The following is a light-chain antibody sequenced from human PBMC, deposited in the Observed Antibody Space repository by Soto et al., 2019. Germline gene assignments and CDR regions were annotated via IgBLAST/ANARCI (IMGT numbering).Light chain of an antibody. V-gene: IGKV3-20*01. Sequence: EIVLTQSPGTLSLSPGERATLSCRTSQSVNSNCLAWYQQKPGQAPRLLIYGASNRAAVIPDRFIGSGSGTDFTLTISRLEPEDFAVYYCQQYGTSPQSFGQGTKVDIK. CDR1: QSVNSNC. CDR2: GAS. J-gene: IGKJ1*01. CDR3: QQYGTSPQS.